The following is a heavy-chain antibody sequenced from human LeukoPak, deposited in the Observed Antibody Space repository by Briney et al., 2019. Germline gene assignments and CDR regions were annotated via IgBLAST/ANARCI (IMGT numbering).Heavy chain of an antibody. CDR2: IIPIFGTA. Sequence: ASVKVSCKASGGTFSSYAISWVRQAPGQGLEWMGGIIPIFGTANYAQKFQGRVTITADESTSTAYMELSSLRPEDTAVYYCARTIAANYYYYMDVWGKGTTVTVSS. D-gene: IGHD6-6*01. CDR3: ARTIAANYYYYMDV. CDR1: GGTFSSYA. J-gene: IGHJ6*03. V-gene: IGHV1-69*13.